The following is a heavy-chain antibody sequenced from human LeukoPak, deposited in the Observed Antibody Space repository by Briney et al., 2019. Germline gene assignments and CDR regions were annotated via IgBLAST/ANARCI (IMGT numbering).Heavy chain of an antibody. Sequence: GGSLRLSCGASGFTFSSYSMNWVRQAPGKGLEWVSYISSSSSIMYSADSVKGRFTISRDNAKKSLYLQMNSLRDEDTAVYYCARDRFDYWGQGTLVTVSS. CDR3: ARDRFDY. CDR1: GFTFSSYS. V-gene: IGHV3-48*02. CDR2: ISSSSSIM. J-gene: IGHJ4*02.